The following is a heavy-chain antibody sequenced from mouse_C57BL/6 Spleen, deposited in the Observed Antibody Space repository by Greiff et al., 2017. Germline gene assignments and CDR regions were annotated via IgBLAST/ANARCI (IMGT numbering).Heavy chain of an antibody. J-gene: IGHJ2*01. Sequence: VQLQQSGPELVKPGASVKISCKASGYSFTSYYIHWVKQRPGQGLEWIGWIYPGSGNTKYNEKFKGKATLTADTSSSTAYMQLSSLTSEDSAVYYCARRGDYDGYYFDYWGQGTTLTVSS. CDR2: IYPGSGNT. CDR1: GYSFTSYY. D-gene: IGHD2-4*01. V-gene: IGHV1-66*01. CDR3: ARRGDYDGYYFDY.